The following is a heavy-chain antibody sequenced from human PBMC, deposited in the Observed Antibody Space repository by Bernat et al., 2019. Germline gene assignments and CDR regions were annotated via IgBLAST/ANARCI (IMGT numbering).Heavy chain of an antibody. V-gene: IGHV4-30-4*01. Sequence: QVQLQESGPGLVKPSQTLSLTCTVSGGSISSGDYYWSWIRQPPGKGLEWIGYIYYSGSTYYNPSLKSRVTISVDTSKNQFSLKLSSVTAADTAVYYCARVLTMVRGVIPFDYWGQGTLVTVSS. CDR3: ARVLTMVRGVIPFDY. J-gene: IGHJ4*02. D-gene: IGHD3-10*01. CDR2: IYYSGST. CDR1: GGSISSGDYY.